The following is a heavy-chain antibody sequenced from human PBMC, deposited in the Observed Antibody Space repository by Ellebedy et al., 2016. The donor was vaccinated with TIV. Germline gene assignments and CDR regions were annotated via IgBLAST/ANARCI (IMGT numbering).Heavy chain of an antibody. CDR3: AGRAYNWNDGSLFDY. CDR2: IKQDGSEK. V-gene: IGHV3-7*03. CDR1: GFTFSRFW. D-gene: IGHD1-1*01. J-gene: IGHJ4*02. Sequence: GESLKISCAASGFTFSRFWMIWVRQAPGKGLEWVANIKQDGSEKYYVDSVKGRFTISRDNAKKSLYLQMNSLRAEDTAVYYCAGRAYNWNDGSLFDYWGQGTLVTVSS.